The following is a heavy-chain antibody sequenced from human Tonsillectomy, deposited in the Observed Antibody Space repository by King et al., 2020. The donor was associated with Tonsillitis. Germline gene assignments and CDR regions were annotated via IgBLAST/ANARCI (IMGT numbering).Heavy chain of an antibody. CDR3: AREGQRGTGWGYYQMDV. CDR2: IYYSGST. Sequence: QLQESGPGLVKPSETLSLTCTVSGGSIISYYWSWIRQPPGKGLEWIGNIYYSGSTTHNPSLKSRVTISVDTSKNQFSLNLSSATAADTAVYYCAREGQRGTGWGYYQMDVWGKGTTVTVSS. D-gene: IGHD6-25*01. J-gene: IGHJ6*03. CDR1: GGSIISYY. V-gene: IGHV4-59*01.